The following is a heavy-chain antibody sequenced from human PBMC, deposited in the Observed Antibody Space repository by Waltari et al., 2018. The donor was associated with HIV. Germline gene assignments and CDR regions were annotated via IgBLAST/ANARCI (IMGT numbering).Heavy chain of an antibody. CDR1: GFTFRSFR. V-gene: IGHV3-21*02. Sequence: EMQLVESGGGLVKPGGSLRLSCAASGFTFRSFRMNWVRRAPGKGLEWVSSISTASTYIYYGDSVKGRFTISRDNAKNSLYLQMNSLRAEDTAVYFCARSSVPVGPLYGMDVWGQGTTVTVAS. CDR2: ISTASTYI. D-gene: IGHD6-19*01. CDR3: ARSSVPVGPLYGMDV. J-gene: IGHJ6*02.